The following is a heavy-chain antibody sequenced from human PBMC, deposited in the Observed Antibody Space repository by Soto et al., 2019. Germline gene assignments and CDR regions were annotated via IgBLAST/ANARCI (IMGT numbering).Heavy chain of an antibody. CDR1: GFTFSSYG. J-gene: IGHJ6*02. D-gene: IGHD6-13*01. CDR2: IWYDGTNK. V-gene: IGHV3-33*01. Sequence: QVQLVESGGGVVQPGRSLRLSCAASGFTFSSYGMHWVRQAPGKGLEWVAVIWYDGTNKYYADSVKGRFTISRDNSKNTLYLQMTSLRAEDTVVYYCARDRGAVAGTRYYYGMDVWGQGATVTGS. CDR3: ARDRGAVAGTRYYYGMDV.